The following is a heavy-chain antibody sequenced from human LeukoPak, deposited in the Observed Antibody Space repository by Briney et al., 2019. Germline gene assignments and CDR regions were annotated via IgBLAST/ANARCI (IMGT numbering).Heavy chain of an antibody. Sequence: GASVKVSCKASGGTFSSYAISWVRQAPGQGLEWMGGIIPIFGTANYAQKFQGRVTITADESTSTAYMELSSLRSEDTAVYYCASEVGATQDWFDPWGQGTLVTVSS. V-gene: IGHV1-69*13. D-gene: IGHD1-26*01. CDR1: GGTFSSYA. J-gene: IGHJ5*02. CDR3: ASEVGATQDWFDP. CDR2: IIPIFGTA.